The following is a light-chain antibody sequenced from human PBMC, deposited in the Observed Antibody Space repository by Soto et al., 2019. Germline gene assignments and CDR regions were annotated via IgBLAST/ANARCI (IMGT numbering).Light chain of an antibody. Sequence: QLVLTQSPSASASLGASVKLTCTLSSGHSTYGIAWHQQQPEKGPRYLMRLNSDGSHSKGDGIPDRFSGSNSGAERYLTISSLQSGDEADFYCQTWDTDIVVFGGGTKLTVL. CDR3: QTWDTDIVV. J-gene: IGLJ2*01. CDR1: SGHSTYG. V-gene: IGLV4-69*01. CDR2: LNSDGSH.